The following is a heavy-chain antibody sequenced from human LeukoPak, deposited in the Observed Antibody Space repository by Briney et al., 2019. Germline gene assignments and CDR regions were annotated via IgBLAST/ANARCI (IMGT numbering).Heavy chain of an antibody. V-gene: IGHV3-48*01. D-gene: IGHD3-10*01. CDR3: ARLAGIWFGEPDHDAFDI. J-gene: IGHJ3*02. CDR1: GFTLSSYS. CDR2: ISSSSGTI. Sequence: PGGSLGLSCAASGFTLSSYSMNWVRQAPGKGLEWVSYISSSSGTIYYADSVKGRFTISRDNAKNSLYLQMNSLRAEDTAVYYCARLAGIWFGEPDHDAFDIWGQGTMVTVSS.